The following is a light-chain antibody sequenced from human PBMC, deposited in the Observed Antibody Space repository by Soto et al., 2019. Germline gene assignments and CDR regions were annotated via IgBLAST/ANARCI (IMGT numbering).Light chain of an antibody. CDR3: QQYNSYSQT. V-gene: IGKV1-5*03. J-gene: IGKJ1*01. CDR1: QSISSW. CDR2: DAS. Sequence: DIQITKSPFTLTASVADRVTITCRASQSISSWLAWYQQKPGKAPKLLIYDASSLESGVPSRFSGSGSGTEFTLTISSLQPDDFATYYCQQYNSYSQTFGQGTKVDIK.